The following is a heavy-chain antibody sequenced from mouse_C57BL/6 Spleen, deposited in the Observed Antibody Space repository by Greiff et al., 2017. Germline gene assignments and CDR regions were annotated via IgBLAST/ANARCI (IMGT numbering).Heavy chain of an antibody. CDR1: GYTFTDYE. CDR3: SYGSSLYYFDY. V-gene: IGHV1-15*01. J-gene: IGHJ2*01. D-gene: IGHD1-1*01. CDR2: IDPETGGT. Sequence: VQLQQSGAELVRPGASVTLSCKASGYTFTDYEMHWVKQTPVHGLEWIGAIDPETGGTASNQKFTGKAILTADKSSSTAYMELRSLTSEDSAVYYCSYGSSLYYFDYWGQGTTLTVSS.